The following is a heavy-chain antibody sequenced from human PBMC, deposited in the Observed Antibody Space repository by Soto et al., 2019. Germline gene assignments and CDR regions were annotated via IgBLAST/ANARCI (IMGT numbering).Heavy chain of an antibody. CDR3: ARAQRGSPTGKGFY. CDR2: INHSGST. J-gene: IGHJ4*02. V-gene: IGHV4-34*01. Sequence: PSETLSLTCAVYGGSFSGYYWSWIRQPPGKGLEWIGEINHSGSTNYNPSLKSRVTISVDTSKNQFSLKLSSVTAADTAVYYCARAQRGSPTGKGFYWGQGTLVTVSS. CDR1: GGSFSGYY. D-gene: IGHD3-10*01.